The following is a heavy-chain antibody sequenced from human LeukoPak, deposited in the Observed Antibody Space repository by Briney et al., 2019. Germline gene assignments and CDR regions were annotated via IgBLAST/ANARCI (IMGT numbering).Heavy chain of an antibody. CDR1: GFTFSTYA. CDR3: VNSRMTTVTAFDY. CDR2: ISSNGGDT. J-gene: IGHJ4*02. D-gene: IGHD4-17*01. Sequence: GGSPRLSCSASGFTFSTYAMHWVRQAPGKGLEYVSTISSNGGDTYYADSVKGRFTISRDNSKNTLYLQMSSLRAEDTAVYYCVNSRMTTVTAFDYWGQGTLVTVSS. V-gene: IGHV3-64D*06.